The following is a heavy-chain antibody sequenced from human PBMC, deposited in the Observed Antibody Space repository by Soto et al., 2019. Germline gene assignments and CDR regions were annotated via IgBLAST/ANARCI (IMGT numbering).Heavy chain of an antibody. CDR2: IIPIFGTT. CDR1: GGTFSSYA. J-gene: IGHJ3*02. D-gene: IGHD3-10*01. Sequence: QVQLVQSGTEVKKPGSSVKVSCKASGGTFSSYAISWVRQAPGQGLEWMGGIIPIFGTTNYEQRFQGRVSITADESTSTTYMELSSRRSEDTAVYYCGGSNKYGSGTFDAFDIWGQGTLVTVSS. CDR3: GGSNKYGSGTFDAFDI. V-gene: IGHV1-69*01.